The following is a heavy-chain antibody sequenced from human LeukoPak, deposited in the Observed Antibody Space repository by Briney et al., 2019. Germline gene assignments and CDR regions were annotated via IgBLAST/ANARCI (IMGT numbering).Heavy chain of an antibody. D-gene: IGHD1-26*01. Sequence: PSETLSLTCTVSDASISSYYWSWIRQPPGKGLEWIGYIYYIGYTNYNPSLKSRVTMSVDTSNHQFSLRLSSVTAADTAVYYCARGNADLLDWGQGTLATVSS. CDR3: ARGNADLLD. CDR2: IYYIGYT. CDR1: DASISSYY. V-gene: IGHV4-59*01. J-gene: IGHJ4*02.